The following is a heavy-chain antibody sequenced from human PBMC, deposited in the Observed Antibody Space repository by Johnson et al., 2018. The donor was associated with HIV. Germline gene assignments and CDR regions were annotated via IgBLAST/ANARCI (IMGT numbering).Heavy chain of an antibody. D-gene: IGHD3-22*01. CDR3: ARDPSYDMAHTDGFDI. Sequence: MQLVESGGGVVQPGRSLRLSCAASGFTFSSYAMSWVRRAPGKGLEWVSVIFSVGNTYYADSVKGRFTISRDNSKDTLYLQMNSLRAEDTAVYYCARDPSYDMAHTDGFDIWGQGTMVTVSS. CDR1: GFTFSSYA. J-gene: IGHJ3*02. V-gene: IGHV3-66*02. CDR2: IFSVGNT.